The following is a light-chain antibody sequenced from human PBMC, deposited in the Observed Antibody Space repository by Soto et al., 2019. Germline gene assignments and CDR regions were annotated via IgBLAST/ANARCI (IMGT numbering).Light chain of an antibody. V-gene: IGLV2-14*03. CDR1: SGDVGGHAY. Sequence: QSALTQVASVSGSPGQSITISCTGTSGDVGGHAYVSWYQQYPGKAPKLMIYNVNYRPSGVSNRFSGSKSGNTASLTISGLQAEDEANYYCSSYTKTNTVVFGGGTKLTVL. CDR3: SSYTKTNTVV. J-gene: IGLJ2*01. CDR2: NVN.